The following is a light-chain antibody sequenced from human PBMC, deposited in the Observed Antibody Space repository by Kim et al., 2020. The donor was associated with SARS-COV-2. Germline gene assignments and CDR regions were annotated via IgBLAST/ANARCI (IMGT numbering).Light chain of an antibody. CDR2: GAS. Sequence: LATGQSATLCSRASQTVSNSYLAWYQQKPGQSPRLLISGASSRATGIPDRFSGSGSGTDFTLTISRLEPEDFAVYYCQQYGSSPRTFGQGTKLEI. CDR3: QQYGSSPRT. CDR1: QTVSNSY. J-gene: IGKJ2*01. V-gene: IGKV3-20*01.